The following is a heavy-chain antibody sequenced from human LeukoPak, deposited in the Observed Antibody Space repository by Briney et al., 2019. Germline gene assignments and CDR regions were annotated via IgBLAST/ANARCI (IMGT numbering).Heavy chain of an antibody. D-gene: IGHD2-2*01. Sequence: SEALFLTCAVYGGSFSGYYWSWIRQPPGKGLEWIGEIYHSGSTNYNPSLKSRVTISVDTSKNQFSLKLSSVTAADTAVYYCGRYRRGMVVVPAADWYFDLLGRGTLVTVSS. J-gene: IGHJ2*01. CDR3: GRYRRGMVVVPAADWYFDL. V-gene: IGHV4-34*01. CDR1: GGSFSGYY. CDR2: IYHSGST.